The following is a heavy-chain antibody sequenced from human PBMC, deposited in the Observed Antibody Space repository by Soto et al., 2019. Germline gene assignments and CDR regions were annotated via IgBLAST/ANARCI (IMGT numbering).Heavy chain of an antibody. Sequence: PGGSLRLSCAASGFTFSSYAMHWVRQAPGKGLEWVAVISYDGSNKYYADSVKGRFTISRDNSKNTLYLQMNSLRAEDTAVYYCARDKGLRFLEWFPSGYYYYGMDVWGQGTTVTVSS. CDR3: ARDKGLRFLEWFPSGYYYYGMDV. D-gene: IGHD3-3*01. CDR2: ISYDGSNK. J-gene: IGHJ6*02. CDR1: GFTFSSYA. V-gene: IGHV3-30-3*01.